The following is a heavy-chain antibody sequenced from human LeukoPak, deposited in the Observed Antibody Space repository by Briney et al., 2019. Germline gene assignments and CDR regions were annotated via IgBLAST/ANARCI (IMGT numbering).Heavy chain of an antibody. D-gene: IGHD2-15*01. V-gene: IGHV1-2*04. Sequence: ASVKVSCKASGYTFTGYYMHWVRQAPGQGLEWMGWINPNSGGTNYAQKFQGWVTMTRDTSISTAYMELSRLRSDDTAVYYCARGHRGYCSGGSCYSDWFDPWGQGTLVTVSS. CDR2: INPNSGGT. J-gene: IGHJ5*02. CDR1: GYTFTGYY. CDR3: ARGHRGYCSGGSCYSDWFDP.